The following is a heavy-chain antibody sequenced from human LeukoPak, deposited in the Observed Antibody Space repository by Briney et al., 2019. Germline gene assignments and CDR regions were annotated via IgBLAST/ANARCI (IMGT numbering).Heavy chain of an antibody. CDR1: GFTFSSFG. Sequence: QPGRSLRLSCAASGFTFSSFGMHWVRQAPGKGLEWVAIIWYDGSNKYYADSVKGRFTISRDNSKNTLYLQMNSLRAEDTAVYYCAKDSEAAGYSSSSVSYYYYGMDVWGQGTTVTVSS. J-gene: IGHJ6*02. D-gene: IGHD6-6*01. CDR2: IWYDGSNK. V-gene: IGHV3-33*06. CDR3: AKDSEAAGYSSSSVSYYYYGMDV.